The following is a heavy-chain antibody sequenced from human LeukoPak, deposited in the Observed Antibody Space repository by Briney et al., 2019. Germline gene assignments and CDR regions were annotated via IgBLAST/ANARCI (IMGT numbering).Heavy chain of an antibody. CDR3: ARHPFQYPFDH. V-gene: IGHV4-59*08. J-gene: IGHJ5*02. CDR1: GASVSSDY. Sequence: SETLSLTCTVSGASVSSDYWSWIRQSPGKGLEWIGYIYHSGHTMSNPSLRSRVSLSLDTSNNQFSLKPSSVTAADTAVYYCARHPFQYPFDHWGQGTVVSVSS. CDR2: IYHSGHT. D-gene: IGHD2/OR15-2a*01.